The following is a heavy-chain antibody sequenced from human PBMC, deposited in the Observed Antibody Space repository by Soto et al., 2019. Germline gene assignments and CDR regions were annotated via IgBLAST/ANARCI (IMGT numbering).Heavy chain of an antibody. V-gene: IGHV4-34*01. CDR3: QSGRGGKYGY. D-gene: IGHD3-16*01. Sequence: SLTCAVYGGSFSGYYWSWISQPPGKGLEWIGEINHSGSTNYNPSLKSRVTISVDTSKNHFSLKLRSVTDPDTAPYSCQSGRGGKYGYWGQGTLLTVSS. CDR2: INHSGST. J-gene: IGHJ4*01. CDR1: GGSFSGYY.